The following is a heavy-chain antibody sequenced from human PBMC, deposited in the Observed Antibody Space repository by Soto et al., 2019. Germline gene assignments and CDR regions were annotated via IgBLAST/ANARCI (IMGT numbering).Heavy chain of an antibody. CDR2: LSVYNGKT. Sequence: ASVKVSCKASGYTFSNYGFNWVRQAPGQGLEWMGWLSVYNGKTNYAENVQGRVTMTTDTSTNTVYMELRGLTSDDTALYYCAARPGGPGYNFGYFDSWGQGTLVNVSS. V-gene: IGHV1-18*01. D-gene: IGHD1-1*01. CDR1: GYTFSNYG. J-gene: IGHJ4*02. CDR3: AARPGGPGYNFGYFDS.